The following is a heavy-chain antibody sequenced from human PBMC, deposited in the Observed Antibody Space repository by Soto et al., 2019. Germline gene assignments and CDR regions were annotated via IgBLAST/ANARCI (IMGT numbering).Heavy chain of an antibody. V-gene: IGHV3-30-3*01. J-gene: IGHJ4*02. CDR2: ISYDGSNK. D-gene: IGHD2-15*01. Sequence: HPGGSLRLSCAASGFTFSSYAMHWVRQAPGKGLEWVAVISYDGSNKYYADSVKGRFTISRDNSKNTLYLQMNSLRAEDTAVYYCARDLAGPSMTEWTPSYYFDYWGQGTLVTVYS. CDR3: ARDLAGPSMTEWTPSYYFDY. CDR1: GFTFSSYA.